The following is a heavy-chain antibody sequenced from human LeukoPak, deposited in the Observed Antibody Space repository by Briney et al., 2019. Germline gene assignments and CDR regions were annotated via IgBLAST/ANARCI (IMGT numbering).Heavy chain of an antibody. J-gene: IGHJ4*02. V-gene: IGHV3-23*01. CDR1: GFTFRSYA. CDR2: ISGSGDNT. CDR3: AKNGYSSGWYRGDYFDY. D-gene: IGHD6-19*01. Sequence: QPGGSLRLSRAASGFTFRSYAMSWVRQAPGKGLEWVSGISGSGDNTYYADSVKGRFTISRDNSKNTLYLQMNSLGAEDTAVYYCAKNGYSSGWYRGDYFDYWGQGTLVTVSS.